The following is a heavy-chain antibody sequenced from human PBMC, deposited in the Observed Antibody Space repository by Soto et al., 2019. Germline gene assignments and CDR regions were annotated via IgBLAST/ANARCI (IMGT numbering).Heavy chain of an antibody. Sequence: QVQLVQSGAEVKKPGASVKVSCKASGYTFTGYYMHWVRQAPGQGLEWMGWINPNSGGTNYAQKFQGRVTMTRDTSISTAYMELSRLRSDDTAVYYCARDQVLDSLLYGYYCYGMDVWGQGTTVTVSS. J-gene: IGHJ6*02. V-gene: IGHV1-2*02. D-gene: IGHD2-2*02. CDR2: INPNSGGT. CDR3: ARDQVLDSLLYGYYCYGMDV. CDR1: GYTFTGYY.